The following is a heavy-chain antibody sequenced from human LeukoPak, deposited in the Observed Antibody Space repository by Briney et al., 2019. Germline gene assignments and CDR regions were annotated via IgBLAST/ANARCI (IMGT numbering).Heavy chain of an antibody. CDR2: VNRDGTEK. V-gene: IGHV3-7*04. CDR3: VRGDWYFES. CDR1: GFNFSDSR. J-gene: IGHJ4*02. Sequence: GGSLRLSCVTSGFNFSDSRMTWVRQAPGKGLQWVANVNRDGTEKHFLDSVEGRFTISRDNAKKSLYLQMSSLRPLDTAVYFCVRGDWYFESWGQGTLVTVSS. D-gene: IGHD2-21*01.